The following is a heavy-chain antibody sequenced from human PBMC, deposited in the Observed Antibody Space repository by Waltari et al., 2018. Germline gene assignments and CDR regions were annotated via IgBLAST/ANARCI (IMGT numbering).Heavy chain of an antibody. CDR2: INTDGSST. V-gene: IGHV3-74*01. CDR1: GFTFSGHW. J-gene: IGHJ6*03. Sequence: EVQLVESGGGIVQPGGFLRLSCAASGFTFSGHWMHWVHQAPGKGLVWVSRINTDGSSTTSADSVKGRFTISRDNAKSTLYLQMNSLRGEDTAVYYCARGPYYYYMDVWGIGTTVTVSS. CDR3: ARGPYYYYMDV.